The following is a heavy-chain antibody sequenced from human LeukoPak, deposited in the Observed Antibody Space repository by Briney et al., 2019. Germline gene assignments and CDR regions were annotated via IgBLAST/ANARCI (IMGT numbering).Heavy chain of an antibody. D-gene: IGHD3-3*01. CDR2: IYYSGST. CDR1: GGSISSYY. Sequence: SETLSLTCTVSGGSISSYYWSWIRQPPGKGLEWIGYIYYSGSTNYNPSLKSRVTISVDMSKNQFSLKLSSVTAADTAVYYCARVSQNTIFGVVIKSGYYGMDVWGQGTTVTVSS. J-gene: IGHJ6*02. V-gene: IGHV4-59*01. CDR3: ARVSQNTIFGVVIKSGYYGMDV.